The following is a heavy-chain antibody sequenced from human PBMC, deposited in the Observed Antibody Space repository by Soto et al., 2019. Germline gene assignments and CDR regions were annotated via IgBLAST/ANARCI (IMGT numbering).Heavy chain of an antibody. CDR3: ARTMRPWISYY. V-gene: IGHV2-5*02. CDR1: GFSLKTDGVG. J-gene: IGHJ4*02. D-gene: IGHD1-1*01. CDR2: IYWDDDK. Sequence: SGPTLVNPTQTLTLTCTFSGFSLKTDGVGVGWIRQPPGKALEWLALIYWDDDKRYIPSLESRLTITKDTSKNQVVLTMTNMDPVDTATYYCARTMRPWISYYWGQGTLVTVSS.